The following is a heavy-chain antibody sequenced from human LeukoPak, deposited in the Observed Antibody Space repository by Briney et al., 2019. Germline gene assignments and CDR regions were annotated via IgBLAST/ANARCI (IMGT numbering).Heavy chain of an antibody. CDR2: IYSGGST. CDR3: ARCSSSYYYYYYMDV. J-gene: IGHJ6*03. V-gene: IGHV3-53*01. CDR1: GFTVSSNY. D-gene: IGHD6-13*01. Sequence: PGGSLRLSXAASGFTVSSNYMSWVRQAPGKGLEWVSVIYSGGSTYYADSVKGRFTISRDNSKNTLYLQMNSLRAEDTAVYYCARCSSSYYYYYYMDVWGKGTTVTVSS.